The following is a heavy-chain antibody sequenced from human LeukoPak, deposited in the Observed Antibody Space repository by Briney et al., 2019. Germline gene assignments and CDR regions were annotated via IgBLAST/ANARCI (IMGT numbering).Heavy chain of an antibody. CDR1: GDSFSGYY. CDR2: INHRGTT. CDR3: ARSWAVMYYPFYYFDY. Sequence: PSETLSLACADFGDSFSGYYWSWIGQPPGKGLEGISEINHRGTTHYNPSLKSRVNILADTSKNQFSLHLDSVTAADTAVYYCARSWAVMYYPFYYFDYRGQGTLVSVSS. V-gene: IGHV4-34*01. J-gene: IGHJ4*02. D-gene: IGHD2-8*01.